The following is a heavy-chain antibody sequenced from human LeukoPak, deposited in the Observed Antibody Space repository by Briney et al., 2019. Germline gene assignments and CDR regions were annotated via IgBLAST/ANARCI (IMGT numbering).Heavy chain of an antibody. Sequence: GGSLRLSCAASGFTFSNYWMTWVRQAPGKGLEWVAVISYDGSNKYYADSVKGRFTISRDNSKNTLYLQMNSLRAEDTAVYYCARDIRYGGNFDYWGQGTLVTVSS. CDR1: GFTFSNYW. V-gene: IGHV3-30-3*01. CDR3: ARDIRYGGNFDY. CDR2: ISYDGSNK. J-gene: IGHJ4*02. D-gene: IGHD4-23*01.